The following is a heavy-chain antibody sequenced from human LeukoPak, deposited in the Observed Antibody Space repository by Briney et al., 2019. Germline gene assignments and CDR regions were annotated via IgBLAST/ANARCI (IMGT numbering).Heavy chain of an antibody. D-gene: IGHD6-13*01. CDR2: IYPGDSDT. J-gene: IGHJ5*02. V-gene: IGHV5-51*01. Sequence: KNGESLKISCKGSGYSFTSYWIGWVRQMPGKGLEWMGIIYPGDSDTRYSPSFQGQVTISADKSISTAYLQWSSLKASDTAMYYCARQAAAGTELNWFDPWGQGTLVTVSS. CDR3: ARQAAAGTELNWFDP. CDR1: GYSFTSYW.